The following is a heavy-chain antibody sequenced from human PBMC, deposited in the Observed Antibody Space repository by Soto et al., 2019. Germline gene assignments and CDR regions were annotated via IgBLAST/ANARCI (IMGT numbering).Heavy chain of an antibody. CDR2: ISYDGSNK. Sequence: HPGGSLRLSCAASGFTFSSYAMHWVRQAPGKGLEWVAVISYDGSNKYYADSVKGRFTISRDNSKNTLYLQMNSLRAEDTAVYYCARTLDSGYDYSPFVYWGQGTLVTVSS. CDR3: ARTLDSGYDYSPFVY. D-gene: IGHD5-12*01. V-gene: IGHV3-30-3*01. CDR1: GFTFSSYA. J-gene: IGHJ4*02.